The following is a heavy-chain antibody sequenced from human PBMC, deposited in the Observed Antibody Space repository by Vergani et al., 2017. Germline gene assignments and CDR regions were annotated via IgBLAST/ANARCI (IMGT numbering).Heavy chain of an antibody. CDR3: ARSGYSSGWSHFDY. Sequence: QVTLKESGPALVKPTQTLTLTCTFSGFSLSTSGMRVSWIRQPPGKALEWLARIDWDDDKFYITSLKTRLTISKDTSKNQVVLTMTNMDPVDTATYYCARSGYSSGWSHFDYWGQGTLVTGSS. V-gene: IGHV2-70*04. CDR1: GFSLSTSGMR. CDR2: IDWDDDK. D-gene: IGHD6-19*01. J-gene: IGHJ4*02.